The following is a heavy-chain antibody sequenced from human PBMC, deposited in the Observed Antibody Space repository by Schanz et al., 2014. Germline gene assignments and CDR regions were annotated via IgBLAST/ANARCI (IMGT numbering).Heavy chain of an antibody. V-gene: IGHV3-7*01. CDR3: ARPSDSSWYMDV. J-gene: IGHJ6*03. D-gene: IGHD2-21*02. Sequence: EVQLVESGGGLVQPGGSLRLSCAASGFIFSNSWMSWVRQAPGKGLEWVANIKQDGSEKYYVDSVKGRFTISRDNAKNSLYLQMNSLRAEDTAVYYCARPSDSSWYMDVWGKGTTXTVSS. CDR2: IKQDGSEK. CDR1: GFIFSNSW.